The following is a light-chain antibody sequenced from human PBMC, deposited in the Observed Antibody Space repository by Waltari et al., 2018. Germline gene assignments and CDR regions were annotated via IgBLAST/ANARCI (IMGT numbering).Light chain of an antibody. J-gene: IGLJ1*01. CDR1: SSYVFASDY. CDR3: SAYTTSVTLV. V-gene: IGLV2-14*03. Sequence: QSALTPPASVSGSPGQSITISCTGTSSYVFASDYVPWYQQHPGKAPQLMIYDVSNRPSGISNRFSGSKSGNTASLSISGLQTEDEAEYYCSAYTTSVTLVFGTGTKVTVL. CDR2: DVS.